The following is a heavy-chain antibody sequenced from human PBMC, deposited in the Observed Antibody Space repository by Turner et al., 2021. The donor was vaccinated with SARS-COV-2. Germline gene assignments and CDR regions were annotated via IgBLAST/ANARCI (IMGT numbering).Heavy chain of an antibody. V-gene: IGHV5-10-1*03. CDR2: IDPRDSYT. D-gene: IGHD3-3*01. Sequence: EVQLVQSGAEVKKPGESLRISCKGSGNSFTSYWISWVRQMPGKGLEWMGRIDPRDSYTNYSPSFQGHVTFSADNSISTAYLHWSSLKASDTAMYYCATSGYLSTNWFDPCGQGTLVTVSS. CDR1: GNSFTSYW. J-gene: IGHJ5*02. CDR3: ATSGYLSTNWFDP.